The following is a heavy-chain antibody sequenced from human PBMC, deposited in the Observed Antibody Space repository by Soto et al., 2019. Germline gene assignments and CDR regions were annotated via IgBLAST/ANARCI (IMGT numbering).Heavy chain of an antibody. J-gene: IGHJ3*01. CDR3: ARSGISGYHRYRLGSNDAVDV. Sequence: EVQLVESGGGLVQPGGSLRLSCAASGFTFSSFTMNWVRQAPGKGLEWVSYIGSSGITRYHADSVKGRFIVSRDNARNSLYLQMTSLRDELTALYYCARSGISGYHRYRLGSNDAVDVWGQGTRVTVSP. CDR1: GFTFSSFT. CDR2: IGSSGITR. D-gene: IGHD5-12*01. V-gene: IGHV3-48*02.